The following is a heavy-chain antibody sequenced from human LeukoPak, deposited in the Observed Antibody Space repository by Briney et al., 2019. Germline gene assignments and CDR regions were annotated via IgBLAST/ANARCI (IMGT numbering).Heavy chain of an antibody. CDR3: ARVAGSIDY. Sequence: ASVKVSCKASGYTFTNYDINGVRQATGQGLEWMGWMNLKSGYTGYAQKFQGRVTITRDTSTSTVYMELSSLRSEDTAVYYCARVAGSIDYWGQGTLVTVSS. V-gene: IGHV1-8*03. CDR2: MNLKSGYT. D-gene: IGHD1-26*01. CDR1: GYTFTNYD. J-gene: IGHJ4*02.